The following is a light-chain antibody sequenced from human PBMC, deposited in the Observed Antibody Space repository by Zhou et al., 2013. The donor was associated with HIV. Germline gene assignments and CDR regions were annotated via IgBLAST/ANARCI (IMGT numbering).Light chain of an antibody. V-gene: IGKV1-16*01. J-gene: IGKJ4*01. CDR3: QQYKSYPLT. Sequence: DIQMTQSPPSLSTYVGDRVTITCRASHDVGNYLAWFQQRPGKAPKSLIYAASNSQPGVPSRFSGSGSGTDFTLTINGLQPEDFASYYCQQYKSYPLTFGGGTKVE. CDR1: HDVGNY. CDR2: AAS.